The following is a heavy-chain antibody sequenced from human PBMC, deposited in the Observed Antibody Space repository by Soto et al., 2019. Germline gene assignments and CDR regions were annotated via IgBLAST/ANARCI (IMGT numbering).Heavy chain of an antibody. D-gene: IGHD3-10*01. J-gene: IGHJ4*02. Sequence: VQVLESGGGSVQPGESLRLSCAASGFTFSSFALNWVRQAPGKGLEGVSGISGDGVITYYADSVRGRFTICRHNSKNTLFLQMNTLRAEDTGIYYWTKAGEIFGSVDYCGRGTLVTVSS. CDR3: TKAGEIFGSVDY. V-gene: IGHV3-23*01. CDR2: ISGDGVIT. CDR1: GFTFSSFA.